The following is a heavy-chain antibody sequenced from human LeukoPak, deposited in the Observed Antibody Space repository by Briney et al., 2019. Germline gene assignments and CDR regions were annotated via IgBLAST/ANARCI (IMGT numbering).Heavy chain of an antibody. Sequence: SETLSLTCAVYGGSFSGYYWSWIRQPPGKGLEWIGEINHSGSTNYNPSLKSRVTISVDTSKNQFSLKLSSVTAADTAVYYCARGRFSSSWATRNNWFDPWGQGTLVTVSS. V-gene: IGHV4-34*01. CDR3: ARGRFSSSWATRNNWFDP. D-gene: IGHD6-13*01. J-gene: IGHJ5*02. CDR1: GGSFSGYY. CDR2: INHSGST.